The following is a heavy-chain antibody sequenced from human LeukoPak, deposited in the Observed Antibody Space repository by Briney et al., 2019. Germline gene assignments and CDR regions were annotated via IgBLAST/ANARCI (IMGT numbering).Heavy chain of an antibody. CDR2: INHSGST. CDR3: ARRYYYYYYMAV. J-gene: IGHJ6*03. V-gene: IGHV4-34*01. CDR1: GGSFSGYY. Sequence: SETLSLTCAVYGGSFSGYYWSWIRQPPGKGLEWIGEINHSGSTNYNPSLKSRVTISVDTSKNQFSLKLSSVTAADTAVYYCARRYYYYYYMAVWGKETTVTVSS.